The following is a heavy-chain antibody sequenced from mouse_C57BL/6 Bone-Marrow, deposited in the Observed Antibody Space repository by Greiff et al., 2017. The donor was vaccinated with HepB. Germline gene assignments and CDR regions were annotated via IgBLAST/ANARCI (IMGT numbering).Heavy chain of an antibody. CDR1: GFTFSDYG. Sequence: EVKLVESGGGLVQPGGSLKLSCAASGFTFSDYGMAWVRQAPRKGPEWVAFISNLAYSIYYADTVTGRFTISRENAKNTLYLEMSSLRSEDTAMYYCARPHHSNPYAMDYWGQGTSVTVSS. D-gene: IGHD2-5*01. J-gene: IGHJ4*01. CDR2: ISNLAYSI. V-gene: IGHV5-15*01. CDR3: ARPHHSNPYAMDY.